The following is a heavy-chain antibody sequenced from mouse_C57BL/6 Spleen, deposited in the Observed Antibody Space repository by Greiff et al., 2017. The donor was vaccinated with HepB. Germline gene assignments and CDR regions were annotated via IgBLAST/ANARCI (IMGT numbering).Heavy chain of an antibody. D-gene: IGHD1-1*02. CDR2: ISYDGSN. V-gene: IGHV3-6*01. CDR3: ASPDYDYDAMDY. Sequence: DVQLQESGPGLVKPSQSLSLTCSVTGYSITSGYYWNWIRQFPGNKLEWMGYISYDGSNNYNPSLKNRISITRDTSKNQFFLKLNSVTTEDTATYYCASPDYDYDAMDYWGQGTSVTVSS. CDR1: GYSITSGYY. J-gene: IGHJ4*01.